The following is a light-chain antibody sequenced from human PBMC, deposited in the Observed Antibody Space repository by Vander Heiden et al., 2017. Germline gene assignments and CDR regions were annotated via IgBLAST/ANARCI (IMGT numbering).Light chain of an antibody. V-gene: IGKV3-20*01. J-gene: IGKJ4*01. CDR3: QQYDSSLFS. CDR2: GAS. Sequence: EIVLTQSPGTLSLSPGERATLSCRASQSLDNDYLAWYQQKPGRAPRLLIYGASNRATGIPDRFSGSASGAAFILTISRLEPEDFAVYYCQQYDSSLFSFGGGTAVEIK. CDR1: QSLDNDY.